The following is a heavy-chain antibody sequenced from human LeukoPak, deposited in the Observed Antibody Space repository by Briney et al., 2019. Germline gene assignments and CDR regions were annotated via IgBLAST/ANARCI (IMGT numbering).Heavy chain of an antibody. CDR1: GGSISSNNYY. CDR3: AKIGGYMVRGVENWFDP. CDR2: IDYSGST. V-gene: IGHV4-39*01. D-gene: IGHD3-10*01. Sequence: SETLALTCTVSGGSISSNNYYWGWIRQPPGKGLEWFGSIDYSGSTNYNPSLKSRVTISVDTSNSQFSLKVTSVTAADTAVYYCAKIGGYMVRGVENWFDPWGQGTLVTVSS. J-gene: IGHJ5*02.